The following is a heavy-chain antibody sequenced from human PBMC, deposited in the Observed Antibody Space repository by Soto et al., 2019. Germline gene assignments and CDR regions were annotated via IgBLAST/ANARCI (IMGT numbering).Heavy chain of an antibody. Sequence: QVQLVQSGAEVKKPGSSVKVSCKASGGTFSSYTISWVRQARGQGLEWMGRIIPILGIANYAQKFQGRVTITADKSTSTAYMELSSLRSEETAVYYCAESSSWYEDVGWFDPWGQGTLVTVSS. CDR3: AESSSWYEDVGWFDP. CDR2: IIPILGIA. J-gene: IGHJ5*02. CDR1: GGTFSSYT. V-gene: IGHV1-69*02. D-gene: IGHD6-13*01.